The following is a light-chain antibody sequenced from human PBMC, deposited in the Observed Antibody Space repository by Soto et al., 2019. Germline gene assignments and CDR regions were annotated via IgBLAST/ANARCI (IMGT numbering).Light chain of an antibody. CDR3: QQYNNLPPAT. CDR1: QSVNNN. Sequence: EIILTQSPASLSVSPGERATLSCRASQSVNNNLAWYQQKPGQAPRLLIYGASTRATGIPGRFRGSGSGTEFTLTITSLQSEDFAVYFCQQYNNLPPATFGQATKLEIK. CDR2: GAS. J-gene: IGKJ2*01. V-gene: IGKV3-15*01.